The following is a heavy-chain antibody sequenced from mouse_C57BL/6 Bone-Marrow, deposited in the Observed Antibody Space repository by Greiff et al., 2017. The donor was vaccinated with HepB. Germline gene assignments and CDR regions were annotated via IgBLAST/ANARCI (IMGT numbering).Heavy chain of an antibody. CDR3: ATYGSTQYYYAMDY. J-gene: IGHJ4*01. V-gene: IGHV1-66*01. D-gene: IGHD1-1*01. CDR1: GYSFTSYY. Sequence: QVHVKQSGPELVKPGASVKISCKASGYSFTSYYIHWVKQRPGQGLEWIGWIYPGSGNTKYNEKFKGKATLTADTSSSTAYMQLSSLTSEDSAVYYCATYGSTQYYYAMDYWGQGTSVTVSS. CDR2: IYPGSGNT.